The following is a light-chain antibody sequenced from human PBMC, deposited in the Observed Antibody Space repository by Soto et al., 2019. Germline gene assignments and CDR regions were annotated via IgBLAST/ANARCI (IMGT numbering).Light chain of an antibody. CDR1: QGISRW. V-gene: IGKV1-12*01. J-gene: IGKJ5*01. Sequence: DIQMTQYPSSVSASVGDRVIITCRASQGISRWLAWYQKKPGMAPNLLISAASSLQSGFPSWFRGSGSGTDFSLSINSLQPEDFATQCCQQVYRFPYTLGQGTRQEIK. CDR2: AAS. CDR3: QQVYRFPYT.